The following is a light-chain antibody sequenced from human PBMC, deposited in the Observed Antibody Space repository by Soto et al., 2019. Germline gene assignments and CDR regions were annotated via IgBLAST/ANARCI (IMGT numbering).Light chain of an antibody. Sequence: EIVLTQSPATLSLSPGERATLSCRASQSLSSYLAWYQQKPGQAPRLLIYDASNRATGIPARFSGSGSGTDFTLTISSLEPEDFAIYYCQQCSTWPYTFGQGTKLEIK. CDR3: QQCSTWPYT. CDR2: DAS. CDR1: QSLSSY. V-gene: IGKV3-11*01. J-gene: IGKJ2*01.